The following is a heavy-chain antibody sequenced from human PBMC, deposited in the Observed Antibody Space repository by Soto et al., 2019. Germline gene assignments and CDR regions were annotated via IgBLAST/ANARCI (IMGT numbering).Heavy chain of an antibody. D-gene: IGHD1-26*01. Sequence: QVQLVQSGAEVKKPGASVKVSCKASGYSFTSYGISWVRQAPGQGLEWMGWISTYNGDTNHAQKLQGRLTMTTDTSTSTAYMELRSLRSDDTAVYFCARDLNSASYYNYWGQGTLVTVSS. CDR3: ARDLNSASYYNY. V-gene: IGHV1-18*01. J-gene: IGHJ4*02. CDR2: ISTYNGDT. CDR1: GYSFTSYG.